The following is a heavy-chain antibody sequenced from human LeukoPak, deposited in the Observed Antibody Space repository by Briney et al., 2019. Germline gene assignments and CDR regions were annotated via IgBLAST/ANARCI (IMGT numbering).Heavy chain of an antibody. V-gene: IGHV3-30*09. CDR2: ISSGGTYE. Sequence: PGGSLRLSCAASGFTFSNYAMHWVRQAPGKGLGWVSLISSGGTYEYYADSVKGRFAISRDNSKNTLYLQLNSLRAEDTAVYYCARDSTYYYDSGSSGPHYFDNWGQGTLVTVSP. D-gene: IGHD3-10*01. CDR3: ARDSTYYYDSGSSGPHYFDN. J-gene: IGHJ4*02. CDR1: GFTFSNYA.